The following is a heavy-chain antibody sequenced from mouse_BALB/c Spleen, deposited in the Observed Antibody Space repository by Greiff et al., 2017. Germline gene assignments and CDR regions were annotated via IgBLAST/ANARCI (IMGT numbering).Heavy chain of an antibody. CDR2: ISSGSSTI. CDR1: GFTFSSFG. V-gene: IGHV5-17*02. D-gene: IGHD1-1*01. Sequence: DVHLVESGGGLVQPGGSRKLSCAASGFTFSSFGMHWVRQAPEQGLEWVAYISSGSSTIYYADTVKGRFTISRDNPKNTLFLQMTSLRSEDTAMYYCARWTVVAYYFDYWGQGTTLTVSS. J-gene: IGHJ2*01. CDR3: ARWTVVAYYFDY.